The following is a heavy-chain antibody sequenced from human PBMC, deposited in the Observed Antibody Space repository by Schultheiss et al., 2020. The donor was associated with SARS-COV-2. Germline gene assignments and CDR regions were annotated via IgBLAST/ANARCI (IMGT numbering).Heavy chain of an antibody. J-gene: IGHJ4*02. CDR3: ARGPYDSSGYYYSDELLDY. CDR2: INSDGSST. CDR1: GFTFSGYW. Sequence: GESLKISCAASGFTFSGYWMTWVRQAPGKGLVWVSRINSDGSSTSYADSVKGRFTISRDNAKNTLYLQMNSLRAEDTAVYYCARGPYDSSGYYYSDELLDYWGQGTLVTVSS. V-gene: IGHV3-74*01. D-gene: IGHD3-22*01.